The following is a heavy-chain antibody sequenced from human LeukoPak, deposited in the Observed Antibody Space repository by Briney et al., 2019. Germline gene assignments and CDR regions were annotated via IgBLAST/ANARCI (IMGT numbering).Heavy chain of an antibody. CDR1: ANTFTSQW. J-gene: IGHJ4*02. D-gene: IGHD1-26*01. CDR3: GSGERSYRFDN. Sequence: GESLKTPCKASANTFTSQWIGWARPLPGKGLEWMGIMYPGDTATRYSPSFEGHVTISADKSITTAYLQWSSRKASDTAMYYCGSGERSYRFDNWGQGSLVTVSS. V-gene: IGHV5-51*01. CDR2: MYPGDTAT.